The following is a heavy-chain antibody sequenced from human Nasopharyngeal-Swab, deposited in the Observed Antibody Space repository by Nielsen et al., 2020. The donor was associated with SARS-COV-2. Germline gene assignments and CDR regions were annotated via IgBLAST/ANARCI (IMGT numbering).Heavy chain of an antibody. CDR3: TTDFYFDY. Sequence: GESLKIPCPASCFIFSASAIHLVRQASGKGLGLVVSIGDKDQNYETTCGASVQGRFTISRDDSKNTAFLQMDSLKTEDTALYYCTTDFYFDYWGQGTLVTVSS. V-gene: IGHV3-73*01. J-gene: IGHJ4*02. CDR2: IGDKDQNYET. CDR1: CFIFSASA.